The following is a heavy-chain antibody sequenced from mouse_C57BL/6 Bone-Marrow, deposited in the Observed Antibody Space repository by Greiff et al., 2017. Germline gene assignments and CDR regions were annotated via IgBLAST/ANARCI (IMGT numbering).Heavy chain of an antibody. D-gene: IGHD2-3*01. CDR3: ARDDGYYYFDY. J-gene: IGHJ2*01. Sequence: EVQRVESGPGLVKPSPSLSLTCSVTGYSITSGYYWNWIRQFPGNKLEWMGYISYDGSNNYNPSLKNRISITRDTSKNQFCLKLNSVTTEDPATYYCARDDGYYYFDYWGQGTTLTVSS. CDR2: ISYDGSN. CDR1: GYSITSGYY. V-gene: IGHV3-6*01.